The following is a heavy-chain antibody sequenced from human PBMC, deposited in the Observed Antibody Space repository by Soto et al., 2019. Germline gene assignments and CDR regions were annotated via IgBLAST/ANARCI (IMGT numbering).Heavy chain of an antibody. V-gene: IGHV3-23*01. CDR3: AKVRGYDILTGYFYYFDY. Sequence: PGGSLRLSCAASGVPFSTYDVNWVRQAPGKGLEWVPMISGSDGSTHYAESVKGRFTISRDNSKNTLYLQMNSLRAEDTAVYYCAKVRGYDILTGYFYYFDYWGQGTLVTVSS. J-gene: IGHJ4*02. CDR2: ISGSDGST. CDR1: GVPFSTYD. D-gene: IGHD3-9*01.